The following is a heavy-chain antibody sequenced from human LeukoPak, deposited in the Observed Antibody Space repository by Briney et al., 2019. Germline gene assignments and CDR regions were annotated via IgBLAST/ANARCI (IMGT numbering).Heavy chain of an antibody. J-gene: IGHJ4*02. CDR2: ISSSSSTI. Sequence: GGSLRLSCAASGFTFSSYGMTWVRQAPGKGLEWVSYISSSSSTIYYADSVKGRFTISRDNAKNSLYLQMNSLRAEDTAVYYCARESYYYDNSFYLPSGFDYWGQGTLVTVSS. CDR3: ARESYYYDNSFYLPSGFDY. V-gene: IGHV3-48*01. D-gene: IGHD3-22*01. CDR1: GFTFSSYG.